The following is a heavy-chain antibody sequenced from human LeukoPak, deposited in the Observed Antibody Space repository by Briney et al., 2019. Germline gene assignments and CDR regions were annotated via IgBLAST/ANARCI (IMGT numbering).Heavy chain of an antibody. J-gene: IGHJ3*02. V-gene: IGHV3-23*01. D-gene: IGHD4-17*01. Sequence: PGGSLRLSCAASGFTFSDHAMSWVRQAQGKGLEWVSAISGSGGSTYYADSVKGRFTISRDNSKNTLYLQMNSLRAEDTAVYYCAKDRATVTTPGTSDDAFDIWGQGTMVTVSS. CDR2: ISGSGGST. CDR1: GFTFSDHA. CDR3: AKDRATVTTPGTSDDAFDI.